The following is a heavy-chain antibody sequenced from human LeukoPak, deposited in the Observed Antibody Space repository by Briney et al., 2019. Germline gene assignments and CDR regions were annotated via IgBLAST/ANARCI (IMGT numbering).Heavy chain of an antibody. J-gene: IGHJ1*01. V-gene: IGHV1-2*02. Sequence: ASVKVSCKASGYTFTDYYIHWVRQAPGQRLEWMGWINSNSGGTNYAQKFQGRVTMTRDTSISTAYIEVSRPTSDDTAVYYCVRQISSYWGQGTLVTVSS. CDR3: VRQISSY. D-gene: IGHD2/OR15-2a*01. CDR1: GYTFTDYY. CDR2: INSNSGGT.